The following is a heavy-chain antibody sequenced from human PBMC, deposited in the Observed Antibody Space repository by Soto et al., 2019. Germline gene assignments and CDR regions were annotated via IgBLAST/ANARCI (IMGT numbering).Heavy chain of an antibody. V-gene: IGHV4-59*13. D-gene: IGHD6-19*01. Sequence: PSETRSLTCTVSNGSISTYFWSWIRQSPGKGLEWIGYVYYTGITSYNPSLKGRVTMSVDTSKMQFSLKLSSVTAADTAAYYCACYSGGWAGNGIELWGQGTTVTVSS. CDR3: ACYSGGWAGNGIEL. J-gene: IGHJ6*02. CDR2: VYYTGIT. CDR1: NGSISTYF.